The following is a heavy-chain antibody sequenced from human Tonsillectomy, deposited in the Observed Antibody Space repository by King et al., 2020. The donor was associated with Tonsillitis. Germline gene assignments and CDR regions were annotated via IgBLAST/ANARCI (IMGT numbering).Heavy chain of an antibody. Sequence: QLVQSGGGVVQPGRSLRLSCAASGFTFSSYGIHWVRQAPGKGLEWVAVISYDGSDKYYADSVKGRLTISRDNSKNTLYLQMNSLRADDTAVYYCARDLEPWVGYYYYAMDVWGQGTTVTVSS. J-gene: IGHJ6*02. D-gene: IGHD1-26*01. CDR2: ISYDGSDK. CDR3: ARDLEPWVGYYYYAMDV. CDR1: GFTFSSYG. V-gene: IGHV3-33*05.